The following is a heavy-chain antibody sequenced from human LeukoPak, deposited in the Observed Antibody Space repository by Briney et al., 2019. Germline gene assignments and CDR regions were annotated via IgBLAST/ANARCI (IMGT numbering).Heavy chain of an antibody. CDR2: ISGDGGST. CDR1: GFTFDDYA. D-gene: IGHD3-22*01. J-gene: IGHJ4*02. Sequence: PGGSLRLSCAASGFTFDDYAMHWVRQAPGKGLEWVSLISGDGGSTYYADSVKGRFTISRDNSKNSLYLQMNSLRTEDTALYYCAKDISTMILVGNFDYWGQGTLVTVSS. V-gene: IGHV3-43*02. CDR3: AKDISTMILVGNFDY.